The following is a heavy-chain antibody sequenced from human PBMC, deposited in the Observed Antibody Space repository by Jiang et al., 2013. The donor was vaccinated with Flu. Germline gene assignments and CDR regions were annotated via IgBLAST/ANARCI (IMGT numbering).Heavy chain of an antibody. V-gene: IGHV4-59*01. J-gene: IGHJ5*02. CDR2: IYYSGST. D-gene: IGHD4-11*01. CDR3: ARTYSNYVGWFDP. CDR1: GGSISSYY. Sequence: LLKPSETLSLTCTVSGGSISSYYWSWIRQPPGKGLEWIGYIYYSGSTNYNPSLKSRVTISVDTSKNQFSLKLSSVTAADTAVYYCARTYSNYVGWFDPWGQGTLVTVSS.